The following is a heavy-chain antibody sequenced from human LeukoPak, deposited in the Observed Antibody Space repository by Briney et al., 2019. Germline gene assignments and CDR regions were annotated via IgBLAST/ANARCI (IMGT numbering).Heavy chain of an antibody. Sequence: SETLSLTCTVSGGSISSSSYYWGWIRQPPGKGLEWIGSIYYSGSTYYNPSLKSRVTISVDTSKNQFSLKLSSVTAADTAVYYCAGKYYDSWSGYYIFDYWGQGTLVTVSS. V-gene: IGHV4-39*01. J-gene: IGHJ4*02. CDR3: AGKYYDSWSGYYIFDY. CDR1: GGSISSSSYY. D-gene: IGHD3-3*01. CDR2: IYYSGST.